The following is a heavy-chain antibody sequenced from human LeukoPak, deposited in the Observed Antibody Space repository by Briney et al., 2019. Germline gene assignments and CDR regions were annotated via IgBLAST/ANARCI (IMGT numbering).Heavy chain of an antibody. CDR3: AILTPWFPHSSLPSSRSWFDP. V-gene: IGHV1-18*01. D-gene: IGHD3-22*01. CDR1: GYTFTSYG. CDR2: ISAYNGNT. Sequence: ASVKVSCKASGYTFTSYGISWVRQAPGQGLEWMGWISAYNGNTNYAQKLQGRVTMTTDTSTSTAYMELRSLRSDDTAVYYCAILTPWFPHSSLPSSRSWFDPWGQGTLVTVSS. J-gene: IGHJ5*02.